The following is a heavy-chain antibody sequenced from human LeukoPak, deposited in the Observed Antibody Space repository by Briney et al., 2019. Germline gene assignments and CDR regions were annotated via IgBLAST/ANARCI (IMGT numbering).Heavy chain of an antibody. V-gene: IGHV3-15*01. J-gene: IGHJ4*02. CDR1: GFTFTTTW. Sequence: PGGSLRLSCGASGFTFTTTWISWVRQTPGEGLEWVGLIRSKNYGGGTTDYIAPVKGRFIISRDDSKNTVCLQMNSLQIEDTALYYCTTGAPTNGHLFDYWGRGTLVTVSS. D-gene: IGHD2-8*01. CDR3: TTGAPTNGHLFDY. CDR2: IRSKNYGGGTT.